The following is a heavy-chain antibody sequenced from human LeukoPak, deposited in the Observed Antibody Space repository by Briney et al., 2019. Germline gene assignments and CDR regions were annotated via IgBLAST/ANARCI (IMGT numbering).Heavy chain of an antibody. D-gene: IGHD3-22*01. Sequence: GGSLRLSCAVSGFTFSDNYMSWIRQAPGKGLEWVSYISCTSSYTNYADSVKGRFTISRDNAKNSLYLQMNRLRAEDTAVYYCARDSSGNFKSWGQGTLVTVSS. J-gene: IGHJ4*02. CDR1: GFTFSDNY. V-gene: IGHV3-11*05. CDR2: ISCTSSYT. CDR3: ARDSSGNFKS.